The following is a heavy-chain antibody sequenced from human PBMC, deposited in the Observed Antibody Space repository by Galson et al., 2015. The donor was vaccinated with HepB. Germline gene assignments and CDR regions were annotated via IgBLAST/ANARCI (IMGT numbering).Heavy chain of an antibody. J-gene: IGHJ4*02. CDR3: ARAGYSGYDSPFDY. V-gene: IGHV3-7*01. Sequence: SLRLSCAASGFTFSSYWMSWVRQAPGKGLEWVANIKQDGSEKYYVDSVKGRFTISRDNAKNSLYLQMNSLRAEDTAVYYCARAGYSGYDSPFDYWGQGTLVTVSS. D-gene: IGHD5-12*01. CDR1: GFTFSSYW. CDR2: IKQDGSEK.